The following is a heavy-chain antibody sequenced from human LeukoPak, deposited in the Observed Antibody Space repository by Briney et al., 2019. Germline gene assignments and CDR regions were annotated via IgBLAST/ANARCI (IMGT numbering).Heavy chain of an antibody. D-gene: IGHD1-7*01. CDR1: GFTFNSYG. CDR2: IKQDGNRK. CDR3: ATDGDYDWNCRCGFDS. J-gene: IGHJ4*02. V-gene: IGHV3-7*01. Sequence: SGGSLRLSCAASGFTFNSYGMAWVRQAPGKGLEWVANIKQDGNRKYYVDSVKGRFTISRDNARNSLYLQMNSLRVEDTAIYYCATDGDYDWNCRCGFDSWGQGTLVTVSS.